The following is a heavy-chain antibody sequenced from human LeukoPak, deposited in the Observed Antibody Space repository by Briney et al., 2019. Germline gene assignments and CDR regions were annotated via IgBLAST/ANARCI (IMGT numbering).Heavy chain of an antibody. CDR1: GFTFDDYA. D-gene: IGHD6-13*01. V-gene: IGHV3-48*02. CDR3: ARERYSSSWYGYNWFDP. J-gene: IGHJ5*02. CDR2: ISSSSSTI. Sequence: PGRSLRLSCAASGFTFDDYAMHWVRQAPGKGLEWVSYISSSSSTIYYADSVKGRFTISRDNAKNSLYLQMNSLRDEDTAVYYCARERYSSSWYGYNWFDPWGQGTLVTVSS.